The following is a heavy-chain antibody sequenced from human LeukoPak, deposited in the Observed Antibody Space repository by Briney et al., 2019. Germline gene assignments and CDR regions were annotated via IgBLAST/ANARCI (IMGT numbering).Heavy chain of an antibody. Sequence: PGGSLRLSCAASGFTFSCYAMSWVRQAPGEGLEWVSAISGSGGSTYYADSVKGRFTISRDNSKNTLYLQMNSLRAEDTAVYYCAKEQFIVVVTAILDYWGQGTLVTVSS. D-gene: IGHD2-21*02. CDR3: AKEQFIVVVTAILDY. CDR2: ISGSGGST. J-gene: IGHJ4*02. V-gene: IGHV3-23*01. CDR1: GFTFSCYA.